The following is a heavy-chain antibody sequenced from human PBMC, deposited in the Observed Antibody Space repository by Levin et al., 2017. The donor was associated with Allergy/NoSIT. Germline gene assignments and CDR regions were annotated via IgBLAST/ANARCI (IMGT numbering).Heavy chain of an antibody. J-gene: IGHJ5*02. CDR3: VSAPYRSASTVLRGFWFDP. V-gene: IGHV3-74*01. D-gene: IGHD6-6*01. CDR1: GFPLSDYW. CDR2: INTDGSDT. Sequence: GGSLRLSCAASGFPLSDYWMNWVRQAPGKGLVWVSRINTDGSDTRYADSVRGRFTISRDNSKNTLYLQMNSLRGEDKGVYYGVSAPYRSASTVLRGFWFDPWGQGTLVSVSS.